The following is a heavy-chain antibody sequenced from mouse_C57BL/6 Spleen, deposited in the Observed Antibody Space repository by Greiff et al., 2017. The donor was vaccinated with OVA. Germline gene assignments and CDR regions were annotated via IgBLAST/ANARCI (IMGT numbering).Heavy chain of an antibody. J-gene: IGHJ4*01. Sequence: QVQLKQPGAELVKPGASVKLSCKASGYTFTSYWMHWVKQRPGQGLEWIGMIHPNSGSTNYNEKFKSKATLTVDKSSSTAYMQLSSLTSEDSAVYYCARIDYDAMDYWGQGTSVTVSS. CDR3: ARIDYDAMDY. CDR2: IHPNSGST. CDR1: GYTFTSYW. V-gene: IGHV1-64*01.